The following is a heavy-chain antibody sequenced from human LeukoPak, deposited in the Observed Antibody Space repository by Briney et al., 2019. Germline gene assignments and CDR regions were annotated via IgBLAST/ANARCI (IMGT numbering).Heavy chain of an antibody. J-gene: IGHJ4*02. CDR2: IYYSGTT. V-gene: IGHV4-39*07. D-gene: IGHD3-10*01. CDR3: ARSHGVYYNSGGYFDY. CDR1: GGSISSNSYY. Sequence: RTSETLSLTCTVSGGSISSNSYYWGWIRQPLGKGLEWIGSIYYSGTTYNNPSLNSRVTISVDMSKTQFSLRLSSVTAADTAVYYCARSHGVYYNSGGYFDYWGQGTLVTVSS.